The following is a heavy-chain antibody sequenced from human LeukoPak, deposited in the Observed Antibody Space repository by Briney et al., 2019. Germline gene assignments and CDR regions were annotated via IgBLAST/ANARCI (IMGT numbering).Heavy chain of an antibody. J-gene: IGHJ4*02. D-gene: IGHD3-3*01. CDR1: GYSISSGYY. CDR3: AKDLEITIFGVSFDY. Sequence: PSETLSLTCAVSGYSISSGYYWGWIRQPPGKGLEWIGSIYHSGSTYYNPSLKSRVTISVDTSKNQFSLKLSSVTAADTAVYYCAKDLEITIFGVSFDYWGQGTLVTVSS. CDR2: IYHSGST. V-gene: IGHV4-38-2*02.